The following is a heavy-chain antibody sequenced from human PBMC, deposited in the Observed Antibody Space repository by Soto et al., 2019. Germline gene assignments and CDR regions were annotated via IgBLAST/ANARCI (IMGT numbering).Heavy chain of an antibody. J-gene: IGHJ6*04. CDR3: ARGSHLTAMAHYYYYGMDV. D-gene: IGHD5-18*01. V-gene: IGHV6-1*01. CDR1: GDSVSSNSAT. Sequence: PSQTLSLTCAISGDSVSSNSATWNWIRQSPSRGLEWLGRTYYRSKWYNDYAVSVKSRVTINPDTSKNQFSLQLNSVTPEDTAVYYCARGSHLTAMAHYYYYGMDVWGKGTTVTVS. CDR2: TYYRSKWYN.